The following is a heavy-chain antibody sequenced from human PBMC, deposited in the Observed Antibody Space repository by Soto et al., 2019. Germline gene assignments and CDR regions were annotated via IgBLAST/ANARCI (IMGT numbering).Heavy chain of an antibody. CDR3: AQYGYDYALGTYYFDY. CDR1: GFTFSSYA. D-gene: IGHD3-16*01. CDR2: ISGSGGST. Sequence: EVQLLESGGGLVQPGGSLRLACAASGFTFSSYAMSWVRQAPGKGLEWVSAISGSGGSTYYADSGKGLFTISRDNSKKPLYLPMQCLRAEDTGVDYFAQYGYDYALGTYYFDYWGQGTPYTVSS. J-gene: IGHJ4*02. V-gene: IGHV3-23*01.